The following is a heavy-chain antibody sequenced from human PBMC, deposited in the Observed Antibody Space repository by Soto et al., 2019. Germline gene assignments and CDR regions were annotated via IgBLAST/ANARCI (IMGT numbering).Heavy chain of an antibody. Sequence: SETLSLTCAVYGGSFSGYYWSWIRQPPGKGLEWIGEINHSGSTNYNPSLKSRVTISVDTSKNQFSLKLSSVTAADTAVYYCARERVLRFLVWFGKDYGMDVWGQGTTVTVSS. CDR1: GGSFSGYY. V-gene: IGHV4-34*01. J-gene: IGHJ6*02. CDR3: ARERVLRFLVWFGKDYGMDV. D-gene: IGHD3-3*01. CDR2: INHSGST.